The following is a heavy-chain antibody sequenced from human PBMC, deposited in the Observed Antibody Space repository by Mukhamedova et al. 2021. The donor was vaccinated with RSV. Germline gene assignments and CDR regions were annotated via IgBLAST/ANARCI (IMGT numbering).Heavy chain of an antibody. D-gene: IGHD3-10*01. J-gene: IGHJ3*02. V-gene: IGHV4-4*02. CDR3: ARDIGYYYGSGSYAFDI. Sequence: GEIYHSGSTNYNPSLKSRVTISVDKSKNQFSLKLSSVTAADTAMYYCARDIGYYYGSGSYAFDIWGQGTMVTVSS. CDR2: IYHSGST.